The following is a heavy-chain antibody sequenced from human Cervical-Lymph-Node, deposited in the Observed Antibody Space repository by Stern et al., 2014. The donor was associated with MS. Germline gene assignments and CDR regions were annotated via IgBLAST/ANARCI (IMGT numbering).Heavy chain of an antibody. V-gene: IGHV1-8*01. Sequence: QVQLVQAGAEVKKPGDSVKVSGEASGKNLTSIDINRVRQAIGQGSEWMGWMNPNSGSTVYAQKFPGRVTMTRNTSISTAYMELSSLRSEDTAVYYCARGDIVATXXDYWGQGTLVTVSS. CDR3: ARGDIVATXXDY. CDR1: GKNLTSID. CDR2: MNPNSGST. J-gene: IGHJ4*02. D-gene: IGHD5-12*01.